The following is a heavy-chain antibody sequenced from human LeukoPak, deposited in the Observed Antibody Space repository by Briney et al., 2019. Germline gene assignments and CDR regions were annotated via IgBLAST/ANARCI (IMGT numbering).Heavy chain of an antibody. CDR3: ARDRVTMVRGTAPSSYCYYYMDV. CDR2: IYYSGST. V-gene: IGHV4-59*01. Sequence: SETLSLTCTVSGGSISSYYWSWIRQPPGKGLEWIGYIYYSGSTNYNPSLKSRVTISVDTSKNQFSLKLSSLTAADTAVYYCARDRVTMVRGTAPSSYCYYYMDVWGKGTTVTVSS. CDR1: GGSISSYY. D-gene: IGHD3-10*01. J-gene: IGHJ6*03.